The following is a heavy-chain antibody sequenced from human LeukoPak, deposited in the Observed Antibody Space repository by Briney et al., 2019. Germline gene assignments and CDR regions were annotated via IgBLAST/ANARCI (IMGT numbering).Heavy chain of an antibody. CDR2: IYYTADT. Sequence: PSETLSLTCSVSGGSITSSYWSWVRQSPGNGLEWIGYIYYTADTTYNPSLKGRVTISVDTSKNQFSLKLISLTAADTAVYYCARTTVINKGSSFDIWGQGTLVTVSS. V-gene: IGHV4-59*01. CDR3: ARTTVINKGSSFDI. D-gene: IGHD4-17*01. CDR1: GGSITSSY. J-gene: IGHJ3*02.